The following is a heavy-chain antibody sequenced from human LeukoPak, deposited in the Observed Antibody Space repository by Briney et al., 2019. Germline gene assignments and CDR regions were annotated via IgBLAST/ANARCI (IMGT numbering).Heavy chain of an antibody. J-gene: IGHJ4*02. CDR3: ARAYTSGRDGYYFDY. CDR2: ISYDGSNK. V-gene: IGHV3-30-3*01. CDR1: GFTFSSYA. D-gene: IGHD6-19*01. Sequence: GGSLRLSCAAPGFTFSSYAMHWVRQAPGKGLEWVAVISYDGSNKYYADSVKGRFTMSRDNSKNTLYLQLSSLRAEDTAIYYCARAYTSGRDGYYFDYWGQGALVTVSS.